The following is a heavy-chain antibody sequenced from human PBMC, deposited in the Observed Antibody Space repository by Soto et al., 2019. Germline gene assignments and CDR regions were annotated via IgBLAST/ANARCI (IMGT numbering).Heavy chain of an antibody. CDR3: AKGVVLLGSFDY. V-gene: IGHV3-23*01. CDR1: GFTFSSYA. D-gene: IGHD2-2*01. CDR2: ISGSGGST. Sequence: GGSLRLSCAASGFTFSSYAMSWVRQAPGKGLEWVSAISGSGGSTYYADSVKGRFTISRDHSKNKLYLQMNSLGAEDTAVYYCAKGVVLLGSFDYWGQGTLVTVSS. J-gene: IGHJ4*02.